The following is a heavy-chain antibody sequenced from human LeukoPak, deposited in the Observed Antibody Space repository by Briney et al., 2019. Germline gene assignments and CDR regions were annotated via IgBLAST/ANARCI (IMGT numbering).Heavy chain of an antibody. D-gene: IGHD5-24*01. CDR3: ARSRDVGPPNWFDP. J-gene: IGHJ5*02. V-gene: IGHV3-48*01. Sequence: GGSLRLSCAASGFTFSSYSMNWVRQAPGKGLEWLSHISSGSSVIYYADSVKGRFTISRDNAKNSLYLQMNSLRVDDTAVYYCARSRDVGPPNWFDPWGQGTLVTVSS. CDR1: GFTFSSYS. CDR2: ISSGSSVI.